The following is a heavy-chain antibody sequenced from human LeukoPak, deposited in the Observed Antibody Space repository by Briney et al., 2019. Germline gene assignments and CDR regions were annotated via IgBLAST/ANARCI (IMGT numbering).Heavy chain of an antibody. D-gene: IGHD1-26*01. Sequence: GGSLRLSCATSGFTFSSFGIRWVRQAPGKGLEWVAYMPYHGSNEYYADSVKGRFTISRDNSKNTLFLQMNSLRPEDTALYYCVRDKSNSGSYLDFWGQGTLVTVSS. CDR1: GFTFSSFG. J-gene: IGHJ4*02. V-gene: IGHV3-30*04. CDR2: MPYHGSNE. CDR3: VRDKSNSGSYLDF.